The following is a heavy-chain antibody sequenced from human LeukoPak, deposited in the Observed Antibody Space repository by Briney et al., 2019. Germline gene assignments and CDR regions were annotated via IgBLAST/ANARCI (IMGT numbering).Heavy chain of an antibody. Sequence: SETLSLTCAVYGESFSGYYWSWRWIRQPPGKGLEWIGEINHSGSTNYNPSLKRRVTISVDTSKNQFSLKLNSVTAADTAVYYCARNSSGYLDSWGQGTLVTVSS. D-gene: IGHD3-22*01. CDR1: GESFSGYY. CDR3: ARNSSGYLDS. V-gene: IGHV4-34*01. CDR2: INHSGST. J-gene: IGHJ4*02.